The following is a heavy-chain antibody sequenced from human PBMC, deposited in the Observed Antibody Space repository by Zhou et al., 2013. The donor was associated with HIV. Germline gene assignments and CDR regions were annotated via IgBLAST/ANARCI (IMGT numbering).Heavy chain of an antibody. CDR1: GYTFINYD. J-gene: IGHJ1*01. CDR2: MNARSGTT. V-gene: IGHV1-8*01. CDR3: AKGYYYDSSGYSSSSEFFLH. D-gene: IGHD3-22*01. Sequence: LVQSGAEVKKPGASVKVSCKASGYTFINYDINWVRQATGHGLEWMGWMNARSGTTGYAQKFQGRVTMTRDPSINTAYMELSSLTSEDTAMYYCAKGYYYDSSGYSSSSEFFLHWGQGTLVTVSS.